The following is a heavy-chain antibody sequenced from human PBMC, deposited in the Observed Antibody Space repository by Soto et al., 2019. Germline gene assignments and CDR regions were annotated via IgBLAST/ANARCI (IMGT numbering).Heavy chain of an antibody. CDR1: GFSFSNYW. Sequence: GGSLRLSCAASGFSFSNYWMHWVRQAPGKGPMWVSHIRSDGSSTSYAGSVKGRFTISRDNSKNTLYLQMNSLRAEDTAVYYCAKVGKYRSLDYWGQGTLVTVSS. CDR2: IRSDGSST. D-gene: IGHD2-15*01. CDR3: AKVGKYRSLDY. J-gene: IGHJ4*02. V-gene: IGHV3-74*01.